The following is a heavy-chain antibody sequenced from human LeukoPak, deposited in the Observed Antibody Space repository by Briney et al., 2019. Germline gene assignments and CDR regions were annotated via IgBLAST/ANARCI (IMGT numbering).Heavy chain of an antibody. CDR2: INPRGGST. CDR3: ARVGVTAATADY. D-gene: IGHD6-25*01. Sequence: ASVKVSCKASGYTFTSYDINWVRQAPGQGPEWMGIINPRGGSTDYAQKFQDRVTMISDTSTSTVYMELNSLRSEDTAVYFCARVGVTAATADYWGQGTLVTVSS. V-gene: IGHV1-46*01. CDR1: GYTFTSYD. J-gene: IGHJ4*02.